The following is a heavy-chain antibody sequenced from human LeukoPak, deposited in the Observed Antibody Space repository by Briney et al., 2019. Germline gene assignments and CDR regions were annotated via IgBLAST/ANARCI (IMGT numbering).Heavy chain of an antibody. J-gene: IGHJ3*02. V-gene: IGHV1-2*02. CDR3: VREGGGDRGRAFDM. D-gene: IGHD2-21*02. CDR1: GYTFTNYN. CDR2: ISPNSGAT. Sequence: ASVKVSCKASGYTFTNYNIHWVRQAPGQGLEWMGWISPNSGATNYAQKFQGRVTMTRDTSISTAYMELSSLRSEDTAVYYCVREGGGDRGRAFDMWGQGTMVTVSS.